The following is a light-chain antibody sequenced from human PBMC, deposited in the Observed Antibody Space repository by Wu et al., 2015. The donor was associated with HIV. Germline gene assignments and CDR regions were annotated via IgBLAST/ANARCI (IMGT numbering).Light chain of an antibody. CDR1: QSVSSSY. CDR3: QQYDRSPLT. J-gene: IGKJ4*01. Sequence: EIVLTQSPGTLSLSPGERATLSCRASQSVSSSYLAWYQQKPGQAPRLLIYGASSRATGIPDRFGGSGSGTDFTLTISRLEPEDFAVYYCQQYDRSPLTFGGGTQVEIK. CDR2: GAS. V-gene: IGKV3-20*01.